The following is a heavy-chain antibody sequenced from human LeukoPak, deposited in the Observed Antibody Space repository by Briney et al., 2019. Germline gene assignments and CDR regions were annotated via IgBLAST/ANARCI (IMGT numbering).Heavy chain of an antibody. CDR3: AKFVNYGSYYYYYYMDV. V-gene: IGHV3-23*01. CDR1: GFTFRTYR. D-gene: IGHD3-10*01. CDR2: ISENGGST. J-gene: IGHJ6*03. Sequence: GGSLRLSCAASGFTFRTYRMHWVRQAPGMGLEWVSTISENGGSTFYADSVKGRFTMSRDNSNHTLYLQMNSLRAGDTAVYYCAKFVNYGSYYYYYYMDVWGKGTTVTVSS.